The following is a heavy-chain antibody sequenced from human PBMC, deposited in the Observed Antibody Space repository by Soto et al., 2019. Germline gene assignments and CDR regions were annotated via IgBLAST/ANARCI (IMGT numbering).Heavy chain of an antibody. CDR2: ISPYNAYA. CDR1: GYSFSNYG. D-gene: IGHD2-2*01. Sequence: GPSVKVSCKASGYSFSNYGITWVRQAPGQGLEWMGRISPYNAYANYAQSLQGRVTMTADTSASIAYMELRSLRSDDTAVYYCARWDCSSTSCRANAFDIWGQGTMVTVSS. CDR3: ARWDCSSTSCRANAFDI. J-gene: IGHJ3*02. V-gene: IGHV1-18*01.